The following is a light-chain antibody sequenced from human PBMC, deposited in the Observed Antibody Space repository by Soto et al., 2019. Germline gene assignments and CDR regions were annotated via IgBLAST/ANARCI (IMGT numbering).Light chain of an antibody. CDR3: HEASNWPQA. CDR1: QSVNTN. V-gene: IGKV3-15*01. J-gene: IGKJ1*01. Sequence: EIVMTQSPATLSVSPGERATLSCRASQSVNTNLAWYQQKPGQAPKLLTYAASTRATDIPGRFSGSGSGTEFTLINDSLQSEHFAIYDCHEASNWPQAFGQGTKV. CDR2: AAS.